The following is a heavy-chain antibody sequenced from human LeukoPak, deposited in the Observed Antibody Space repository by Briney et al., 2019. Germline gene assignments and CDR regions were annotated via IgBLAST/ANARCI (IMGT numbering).Heavy chain of an antibody. Sequence: PSETLSLTCAVYGGSFSGYYWSWIRQPPGKGLEWIGEINHSGSTNYNPSLKSRVTISVDTSKNQFSLKLSSVTAADTAVYYCARAGGYSGRSPSDYWGQGTLVTVSS. J-gene: IGHJ4*02. CDR1: GGSFSGYY. D-gene: IGHD5-12*01. V-gene: IGHV4-34*01. CDR3: ARAGGYSGRSPSDY. CDR2: INHSGST.